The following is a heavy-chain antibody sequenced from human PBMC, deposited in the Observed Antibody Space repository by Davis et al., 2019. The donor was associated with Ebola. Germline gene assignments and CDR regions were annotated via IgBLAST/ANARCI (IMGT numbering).Heavy chain of an antibody. CDR1: GFTFSIYA. CDR2: IGGSDNNT. J-gene: IGHJ4*02. V-gene: IGHV3-23*01. CDR3: ARDGYSGTYSFDY. D-gene: IGHD1-26*01. Sequence: GESLKISCVASGFTFSIYAMSWVRQAPGKGLEWVSLIGGSDNNTYYADSVKGRFTVSRGNSKNTLYLQMNSLRAEDTAVYYCARDGYSGTYSFDYWGQGTLVTVSS.